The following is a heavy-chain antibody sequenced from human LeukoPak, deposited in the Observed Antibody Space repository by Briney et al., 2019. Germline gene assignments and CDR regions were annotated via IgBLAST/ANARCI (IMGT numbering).Heavy chain of an antibody. V-gene: IGHV3-21*01. CDR3: ARAPSLWFGTI. CDR1: GFTFSSYS. D-gene: IGHD3-10*01. J-gene: IGHJ4*02. CDR2: ISSSSSYI. Sequence: RPGGSLRLSCAASGFTFSSYSMTWVRQAPGKGLEWVSSISSSSSYIYYADSVKGRFTISRDNAKNSLYLQMNSLRAEDTAVYYCARAPSLWFGTIWGQGTLVTVSS.